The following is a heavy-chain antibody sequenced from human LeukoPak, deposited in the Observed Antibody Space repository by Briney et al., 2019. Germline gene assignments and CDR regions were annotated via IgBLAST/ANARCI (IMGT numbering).Heavy chain of an antibody. V-gene: IGHV1-69*05. D-gene: IGHD3-22*01. Sequence: ASVKVSCKASGGTFSSYAISWVRQAPGQGLEWMGGIIPIFGTANYAQKFQGRVTITTDESTSTAYMELSSLRSEDTAVYYCARELLAVRDSSGYPFDYWGQGTLVTVSS. CDR1: GGTFSSYA. J-gene: IGHJ4*02. CDR2: IIPIFGTA. CDR3: ARELLAVRDSSGYPFDY.